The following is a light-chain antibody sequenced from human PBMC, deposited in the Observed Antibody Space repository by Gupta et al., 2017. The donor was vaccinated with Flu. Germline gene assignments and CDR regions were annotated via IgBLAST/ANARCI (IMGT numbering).Light chain of an antibody. CDR2: EVN. J-gene: IGLJ2*01. CDR1: RDNIGICRF. Sequence: SITISCTGNRDNIGICRFVSWYQQHPGKAHKLIIFEVNQRPAGVSDRFSGSKSDNTASLTISGLQAEDDAYYHCCAYAGGATWIFGGGTKLTVL. CDR3: CAYAGGATWI. V-gene: IGLV2-23*02.